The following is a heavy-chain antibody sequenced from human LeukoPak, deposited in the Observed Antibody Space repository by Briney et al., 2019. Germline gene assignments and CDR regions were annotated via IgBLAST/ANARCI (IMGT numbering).Heavy chain of an antibody. CDR3: ARGCSSTSCYYYYYYYMDV. Sequence: PSETLSLTCAVSGYSISSGYYWGWIRQPPGKGLEWIGSIYHSGSTYYNPSLKSRVTISVDPSKNQPSLKLSSVTAADTAVYYCARGCSSTSCYYYYYYYMDVWGKGTTVTVSS. V-gene: IGHV4-38-2*01. D-gene: IGHD2-2*01. CDR2: IYHSGST. CDR1: GYSISSGYY. J-gene: IGHJ6*03.